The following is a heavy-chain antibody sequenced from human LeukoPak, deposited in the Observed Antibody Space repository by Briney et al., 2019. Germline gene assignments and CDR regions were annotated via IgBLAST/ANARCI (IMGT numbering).Heavy chain of an antibody. CDR1: GFTDSSNY. CDR2: IYSGGST. D-gene: IGHD2-15*01. CDR3: ASSGPYCSGGSCYVY. Sequence: GGSLRLSCAASGFTDSSNYMSWVRQAPGKELEWVSVIYSGGSTYYADSVKGRFTISRDNSKNTLYLQMNSLRAEDTAVYYCASSGPYCSGGSCYVYWGQGTLVTVSS. J-gene: IGHJ4*02. V-gene: IGHV3-53*01.